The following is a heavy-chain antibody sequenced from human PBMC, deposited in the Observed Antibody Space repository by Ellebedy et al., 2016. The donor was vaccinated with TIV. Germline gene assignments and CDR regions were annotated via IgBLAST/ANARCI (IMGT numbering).Heavy chain of an antibody. J-gene: IGHJ4*02. CDR1: HYTFSNYG. D-gene: IGHD6-19*01. CDR2: ISAYNGNT. V-gene: IGHV1-18*01. Sequence: AASVKVSCKTFHYTFSNYGVSWVRQAPGQGLEWMGWISAYNGNTTYAQKFQGRVTMTTDTSPTTVYMDLRSLRSDDTAVYYCAREGVAGMFYVDFWGQGTLVTVSP. CDR3: AREGVAGMFYVDF.